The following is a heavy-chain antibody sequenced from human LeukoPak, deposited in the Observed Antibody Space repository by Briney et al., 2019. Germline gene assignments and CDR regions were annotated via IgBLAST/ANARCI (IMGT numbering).Heavy chain of an antibody. Sequence: PGGSLRLSCTASGFTLGDYAMSWFRLAPGKGREWVGFIRSKAYGGTTEYAASVKGRFTISRDDSKSIAYLQMNSLKTEDTAVYYCTRDVAVAGNHWYFDLWGRGTLVTVSS. V-gene: IGHV3-49*03. D-gene: IGHD6-19*01. CDR1: GFTLGDYA. J-gene: IGHJ2*01. CDR3: TRDVAVAGNHWYFDL. CDR2: IRSKAYGGTT.